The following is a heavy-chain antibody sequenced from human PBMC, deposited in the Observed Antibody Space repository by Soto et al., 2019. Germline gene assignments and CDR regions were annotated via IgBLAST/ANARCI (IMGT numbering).Heavy chain of an antibody. Sequence: ASVKVSCKASGYTITNYGISWVRQAPGRGLEWMGWINTYNGNTNHAQKLQGRVTMTTDTSTSTAYMELRSLRSDDTAVYYCARVVGSGTYYNQLNWFDPWRQGTLVTVST. V-gene: IGHV1-18*01. CDR2: INTYNGNT. CDR3: ARVVGSGTYYNQLNWFDP. J-gene: IGHJ5*02. D-gene: IGHD3-10*01. CDR1: GYTITNYG.